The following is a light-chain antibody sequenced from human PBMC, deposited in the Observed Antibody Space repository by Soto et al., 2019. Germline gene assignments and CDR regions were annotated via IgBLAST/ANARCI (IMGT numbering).Light chain of an antibody. V-gene: IGKV3-15*01. CDR1: QSVNNN. J-gene: IGKJ1*01. CDR2: GAS. Sequence: EIVMTQSPATLSVSPGERASLSCRASQSVNNNLAWYQQKPGQAPRLLIYGASTRATGIPARFSGSVSGSERTLTISSLHSEDFAIYYCQHYNNWWTFGQGTKVEIK. CDR3: QHYNNWWT.